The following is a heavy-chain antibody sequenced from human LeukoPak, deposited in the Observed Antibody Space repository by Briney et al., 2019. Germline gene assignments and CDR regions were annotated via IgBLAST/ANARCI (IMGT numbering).Heavy chain of an antibody. CDR3: ARVAMVRGVISPYYFDY. J-gene: IGHJ4*02. D-gene: IGHD3-10*01. CDR1: GYTFTSYG. Sequence: ASVTVSCKASGYTFTSYGISWVRQAPGQGLEWMGWISAYNGNTNYAQKLQGRVTMTTDTSTSTAYMELRSLRSDDTAVYYCARVAMVRGVISPYYFDYWGQGTLVTVSS. V-gene: IGHV1-18*01. CDR2: ISAYNGNT.